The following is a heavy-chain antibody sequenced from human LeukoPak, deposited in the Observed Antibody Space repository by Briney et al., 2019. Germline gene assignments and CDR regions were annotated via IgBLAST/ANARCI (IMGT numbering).Heavy chain of an antibody. V-gene: IGHV1-69*05. CDR1: GGTFSSYA. D-gene: IGHD5-12*01. J-gene: IGHJ4*02. CDR3: ARRYSGYEAGYDY. Sequence: ASVKVSCKASGGTFSSYAISWVRQAPGQGLEWMGGIIPIFGTANYAQKFQGRVTITTDESASTAYMELSSLRSEDTAVYYCARRYSGYEAGYDYWGQGTLVTVSS. CDR2: IIPIFGTA.